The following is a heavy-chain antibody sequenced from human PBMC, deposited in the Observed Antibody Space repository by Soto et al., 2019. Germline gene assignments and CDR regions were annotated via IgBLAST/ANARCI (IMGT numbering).Heavy chain of an antibody. V-gene: IGHV1-8*01. CDR1: GYTFTSYD. D-gene: IGHD1-26*01. Sequence: QVQLVQSGAEVKKPGASVKVSCKASGYTFTSYDINWVRQATGQGLEWMGWMNPNSGNTGYAQKFQGRVTMTRNTSISTAYMELTSLRSEDTAVFYCAREISGSYGFDYWGQGTLVTVSS. J-gene: IGHJ4*02. CDR2: MNPNSGNT. CDR3: AREISGSYGFDY.